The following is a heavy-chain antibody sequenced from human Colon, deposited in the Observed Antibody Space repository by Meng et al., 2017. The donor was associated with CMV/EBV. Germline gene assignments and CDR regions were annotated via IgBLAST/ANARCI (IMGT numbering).Heavy chain of an antibody. CDR2: SYYTGST. V-gene: IGHV4-34*01. Sequence: QVQLQEWGAGLLKPSETLSLTCAVYGESFIGYYWTWIRQPPGRGLEWIGESYYTGSTNYSPSLKSRVTISLDTSKNQFSLKLNSVTAADTAVYYCARATKSSCWEVLDYWGHGTLVTVSS. CDR1: GESFIGYY. D-gene: IGHD2-2*01. CDR3: ARATKSSCWEVLDY. J-gene: IGHJ4*01.